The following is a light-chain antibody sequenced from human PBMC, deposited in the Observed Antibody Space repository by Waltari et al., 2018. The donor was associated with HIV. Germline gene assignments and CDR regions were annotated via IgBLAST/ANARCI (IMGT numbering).Light chain of an antibody. V-gene: IGLV1-40*01. CDR1: SSNIGAGFD. CDR2: NNT. J-gene: IGLJ2*01. CDR3: QSYDISLSGWV. Sequence: QSVLTQPPSVSGAPGQRVTISCTGTSSNIGAGFDVHWYQQLPGTVPKVLIYNNTDRPSGLPDRFSGSKSATSASLAITGLQAEDEANYYCQSYDISLSGWVFGGGTKLTVL.